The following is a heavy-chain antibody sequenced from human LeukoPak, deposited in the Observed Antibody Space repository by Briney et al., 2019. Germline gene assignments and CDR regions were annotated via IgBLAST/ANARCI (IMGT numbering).Heavy chain of an antibody. CDR1: GDSIRSGDSY. V-gene: IGHV4-39*01. D-gene: IGHD2-21*01. CDR3: ARLPIAKRAMDV. J-gene: IGHJ6*02. Sequence: SETLSLTCSVSGDSIRSGDSYWGWIRQDPWKGLEWIGSIYYVGSPHYNPSLNSRQVTMSVDTLKNQFSLKLTSVTAADTAVYYCARLPIAKRAMDVWGQGTTVTVSS. CDR2: IYYVGSP.